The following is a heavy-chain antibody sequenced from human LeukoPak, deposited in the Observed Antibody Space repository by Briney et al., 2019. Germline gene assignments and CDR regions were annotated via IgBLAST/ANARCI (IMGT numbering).Heavy chain of an antibody. CDR1: GFTVTSNY. V-gene: IGHV3-66*01. Sequence: GSLRLSCVVSGFTVTSNYMSWVRQAPGKGLEWVSVIYSGGTTNYADSVKGRFTVYRDNSKNTLYLQMNSLRAEDTAVYYCASKLTSGYWGQGTLVTVSS. D-gene: IGHD4-17*01. J-gene: IGHJ4*02. CDR2: IYSGGTT. CDR3: ASKLTSGY.